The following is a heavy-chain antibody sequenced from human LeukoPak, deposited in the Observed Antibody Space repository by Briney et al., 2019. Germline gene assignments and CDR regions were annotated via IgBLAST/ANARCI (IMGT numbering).Heavy chain of an antibody. D-gene: IGHD1-26*01. V-gene: IGHV4-39*07. CDR2: IYYSGST. Sequence: PSETLSLTCTVSGGSISSSSYYWGWIRLPPGKGLEWIGNIYYSGSTYYNPSLKSRVTISVDTSKNQFSLKLSSVTAADTAVYYCARDAEGAGGFDYWGQGTLVTVSS. CDR3: ARDAEGAGGFDY. CDR1: GGSISSSSYY. J-gene: IGHJ4*02.